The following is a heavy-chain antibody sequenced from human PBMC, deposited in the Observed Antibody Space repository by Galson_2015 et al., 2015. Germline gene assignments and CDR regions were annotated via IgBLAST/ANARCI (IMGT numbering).Heavy chain of an antibody. Sequence: SETLSLTCTVSGGSISSGGYYWSWIRQHPGKGLEWIGYIYYSGSTNYNPSLKSRVTISVDTSKNQLSLKLSSVTAADTAVYYCARHEDYGGSLFDYWGQGTLVTVSS. V-gene: IGHV4-61*08. D-gene: IGHD4-23*01. J-gene: IGHJ4*02. CDR1: GGSISSGGYY. CDR3: ARHEDYGGSLFDY. CDR2: IYYSGST.